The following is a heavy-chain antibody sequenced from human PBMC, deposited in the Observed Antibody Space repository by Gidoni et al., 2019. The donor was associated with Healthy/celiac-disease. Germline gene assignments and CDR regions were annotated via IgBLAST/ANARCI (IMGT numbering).Heavy chain of an antibody. CDR1: GFTFSSYW. CDR3: ARDIGVIWSGYYRAFDI. V-gene: IGHV3-74*01. CDR2: INSDGSST. J-gene: IGHJ3*02. Sequence: VQLVESGGGLVQPGGSLRLSCAASGFTFSSYWMHWVRQAPGKGLVWVSRINSDGSSTSYADSVKGRFTISRDNAKNTLYLQMNSLRAEDTAVYYCARDIGVIWSGYYRAFDIWGQGTMVTVSS. D-gene: IGHD3-3*01.